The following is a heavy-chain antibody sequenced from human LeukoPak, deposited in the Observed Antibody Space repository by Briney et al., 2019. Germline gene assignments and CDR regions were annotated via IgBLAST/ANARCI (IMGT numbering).Heavy chain of an antibody. Sequence: PSETLSLTCAVNGASSSGYYWSWIRQPPGKGLEWIGETNQRGETSNNPSLKSRVTISLDTSKTQFSLKLSSVTAADTAVYYCALLWFGEATITDYWGQGTLVTVSS. J-gene: IGHJ4*02. D-gene: IGHD3-10*01. V-gene: IGHV4-34*01. CDR1: GASSSGYY. CDR3: ALLWFGEATITDY. CDR2: TNQRGET.